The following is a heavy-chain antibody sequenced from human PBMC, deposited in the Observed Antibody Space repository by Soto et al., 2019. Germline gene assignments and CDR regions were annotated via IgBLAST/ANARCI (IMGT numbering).Heavy chain of an antibody. CDR2: ISYDGSNK. CDR1: GFTFSSYG. Sequence: GSLRLSCAASGFTFSSYGMHWVRQAPGKGLEWVAVISYDGSNKYYADSVKGRFTISRDNSKNTLYLQMNSLRAEDTAVYYCAKDLVRANLGVINALYYYYYGMHVWGQGTTVTVSS. D-gene: IGHD3-10*01. CDR3: AKDLVRANLGVINALYYYYYGMHV. V-gene: IGHV3-30*18. J-gene: IGHJ6*02.